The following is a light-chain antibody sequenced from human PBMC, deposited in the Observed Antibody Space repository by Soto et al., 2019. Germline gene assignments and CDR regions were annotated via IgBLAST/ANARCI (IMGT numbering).Light chain of an antibody. V-gene: IGKV3-20*01. CDR3: QQCSSVPLT. CDR2: DAS. Sequence: EIVLTQSPGTLSLSPGERATLSCRASQSVTKNYLAWYQQKPGQAPRLLIDDASRRATGIPDRFSGSGYGTDFTLTISRLEPEDFAVYYCQQCSSVPLTFGGGTKVEIK. J-gene: IGKJ4*01. CDR1: QSVTKNY.